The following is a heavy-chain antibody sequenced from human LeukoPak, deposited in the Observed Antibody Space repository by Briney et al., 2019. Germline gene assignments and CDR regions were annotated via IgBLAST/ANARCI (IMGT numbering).Heavy chain of an antibody. D-gene: IGHD3-9*01. CDR2: IKQDGSVQ. Sequence: GGSLRLSCAASGFTFSTYWMTWVRQAPGKGLEWVANIKQDGSVQYYVGSVKGRFTISRDNAKNSLYLQMNSLRAEDTAVYYCAELTPSWGQGDLVTVSS. V-gene: IGHV3-7*05. J-gene: IGHJ4*02. CDR1: GFTFSTYW. CDR3: AELTPS.